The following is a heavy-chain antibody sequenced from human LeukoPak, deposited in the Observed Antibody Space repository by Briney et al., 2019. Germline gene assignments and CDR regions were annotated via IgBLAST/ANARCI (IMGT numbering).Heavy chain of an antibody. CDR3: AKDLGLRAYHYYGMDV. J-gene: IGHJ6*02. CDR2: IGSSGSPI. D-gene: IGHD3-10*01. V-gene: IGHV3-48*03. CDR1: GFTFRNYD. Sequence: PGGSLRLSCAASGFTFRNYDMNWVRQAPGKGLEWVSFIGSSGSPIYYADSVKGRFTISRDNAKNSLYLQMSSLRVEDTAVYYCAKDLGLRAYHYYGMDVWGQGTTVTVSS.